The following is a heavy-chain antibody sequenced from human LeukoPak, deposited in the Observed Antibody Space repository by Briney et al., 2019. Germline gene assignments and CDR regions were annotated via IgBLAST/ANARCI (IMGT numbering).Heavy chain of an antibody. V-gene: IGHV1-18*04. CDR3: ARNPLYYYGSGLQDY. Sequence: GASVKVSCKASGYTFTGYYMHWVRQAPGQGLEWMGWISAYNGNTNYAQKLQGRVTMTTDTSTSTAYMELRSLRSDDTAVYYCARNPLYYYGSGLQDYWGQGTLVTVSS. CDR1: GYTFTGYY. CDR2: ISAYNGNT. J-gene: IGHJ4*02. D-gene: IGHD3-10*01.